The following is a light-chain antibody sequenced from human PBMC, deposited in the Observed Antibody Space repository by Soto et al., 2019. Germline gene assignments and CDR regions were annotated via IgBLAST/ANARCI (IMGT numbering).Light chain of an antibody. CDR3: QSYYSPPFT. CDR2: AAS. J-gene: IGKJ4*01. CDR1: QVISNC. V-gene: IGKV1-27*01. Sequence: DIQMTQSPSSLSASVGDRVTITCRASQVISNCLAWYQQKPGEVPKLLISAASTLQSGVPSRFGGRGSGTDFTLTISSLQPEDVGSYFCQSYYSPPFTFGGGPKLEIK.